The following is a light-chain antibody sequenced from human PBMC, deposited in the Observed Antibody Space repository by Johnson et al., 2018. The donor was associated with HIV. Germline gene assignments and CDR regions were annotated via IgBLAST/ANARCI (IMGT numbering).Light chain of an antibody. CDR2: ENN. J-gene: IGLJ1*01. Sequence: QSVLTQPPSVSVAPGQKVTISCSGSSSNIGNNYVSWYQQLPGTAPKLLIYENNKRPSGIPDRFSASESGTSATLGITGLQTGDEADYYCGAWDSSLSAHYVSGTGTKVTVL. CDR1: SSNIGNNY. CDR3: GAWDSSLSAHYV. V-gene: IGLV1-51*01.